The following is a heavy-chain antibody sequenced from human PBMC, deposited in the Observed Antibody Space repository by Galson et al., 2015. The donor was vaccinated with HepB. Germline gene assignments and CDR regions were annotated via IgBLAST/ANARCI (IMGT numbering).Heavy chain of an antibody. V-gene: IGHV6-1*01. CDR3: AKEEVVAATFSDWFDP. CDR2: TYYRSEWYN. J-gene: IGHJ5*02. D-gene: IGHD2-15*01. CDR1: GDSVSSNSAA. Sequence: CAISGDSVSSNSAAWNWIRQSPSRGLEWLGRTYYRSEWYNDYAVSVKSRITINPDTSKNQFSLQLNSVTPEDTAVYYCAKEEVVAATFSDWFDPWGQGTLVTVSS.